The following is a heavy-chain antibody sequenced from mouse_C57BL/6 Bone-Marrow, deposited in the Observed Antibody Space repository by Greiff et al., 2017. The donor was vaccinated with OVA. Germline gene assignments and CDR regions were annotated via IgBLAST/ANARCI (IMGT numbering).Heavy chain of an antibody. Sequence: DVQLQESGAELVRPGASVKLSCTASGFNIKDDYMHWVKQRPEQGLEWIGWIDPENGDTEYASKFQGKATITADTSSNTAYLQLSSLTSENSAVSYCTLLSWYFDVWGTGTTVTVSS. J-gene: IGHJ1*03. CDR2: IDPENGDT. CDR1: GFNIKDDY. V-gene: IGHV14-4*01. CDR3: TLLSWYFDV. D-gene: IGHD1-1*01.